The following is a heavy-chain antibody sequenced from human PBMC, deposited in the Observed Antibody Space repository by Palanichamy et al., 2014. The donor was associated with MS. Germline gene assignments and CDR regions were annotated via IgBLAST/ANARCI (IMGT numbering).Heavy chain of an antibody. D-gene: IGHD3-3*01. V-gene: IGHV5-51*01. CDR2: IYPGDSDT. CDR3: ARQYNFWSGYQRPLYYYGMDV. J-gene: IGHJ6*02. CDR1: GYSFTSYW. Sequence: EVQLVQSGAEVKKPGESLKISCKGSGYSFTSYWIGWVRQMPGKGLEWMGIIYPGDSDTRYSPSFQGQVTISADKSISTAYLQWSSLKASDTAMYYCARQYNFWSGYQRPLYYYGMDVWGQGTTVTVSS.